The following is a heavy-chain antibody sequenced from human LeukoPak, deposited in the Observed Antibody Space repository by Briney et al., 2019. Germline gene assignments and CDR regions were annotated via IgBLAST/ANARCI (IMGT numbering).Heavy chain of an antibody. CDR2: INHSGST. J-gene: IGHJ5*02. D-gene: IGHD3-10*01. CDR3: ARGGFGTGPLVPSWFDP. V-gene: IGHV4-34*01. CDR1: GGSFSGYY. Sequence: SETLSLTCAVYGGSFSGYYWSWIRQPPGKGLEWIGEINHSGSTNYNPSLKSRATISVDTSKNQFSLKLSSVTAADTAVYYCARGGFGTGPLVPSWFDPWGQGTLVTVSS.